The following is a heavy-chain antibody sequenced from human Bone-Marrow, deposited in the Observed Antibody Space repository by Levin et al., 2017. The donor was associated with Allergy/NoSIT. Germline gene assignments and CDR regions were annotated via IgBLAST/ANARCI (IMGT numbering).Heavy chain of an antibody. CDR2: ISGNGQTI. CDR1: GFLFHMFS. Sequence: GESLKISCSTSGFLFHMFSMNWVRQAPGKGLEWISYISGNGQTIHYGDSVKGRFTISRDNAKNSLFLQMNDLRGEDTATYYCERALMSEGSWFDPWGQGTLVTVSS. CDR3: ERALMSEGSWFDP. V-gene: IGHV3-48*04. J-gene: IGHJ5*02.